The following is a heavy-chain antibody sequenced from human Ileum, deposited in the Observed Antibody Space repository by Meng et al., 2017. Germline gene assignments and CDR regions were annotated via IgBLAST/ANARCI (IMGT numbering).Heavy chain of an antibody. CDR3: ATDLLITTNAFDI. J-gene: IGHJ3*02. Sequence: SETLSLTCTVSEGSVRSYYWNWIRQSAGKGLEWLGRIYTSGGTYYNPSLESRITISMDTSNNQVSLKLRSVTAADTALYYCATDLLITTNAFDIWGQGTMVTVSS. D-gene: IGHD2-8*01. CDR2: IYTSGGT. CDR1: EGSVRSYY. V-gene: IGHV4-4*07.